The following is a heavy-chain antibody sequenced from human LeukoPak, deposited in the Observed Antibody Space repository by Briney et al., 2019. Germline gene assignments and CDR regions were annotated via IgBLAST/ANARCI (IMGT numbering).Heavy chain of an antibody. CDR1: GGSISSSSYY. Sequence: SETLSLTCTVSGGSISSSSYYWGWIRQPPGKGLEWIGNIYYSGSTYYNPSLKSRVTISVDRSKNQFSLKLSSVTAADTAVYYCAREHQYYYDSSGYSDYWGQGTLVTVSS. CDR3: AREHQYYYDSSGYSDY. CDR2: IYYSGST. V-gene: IGHV4-39*07. D-gene: IGHD3-22*01. J-gene: IGHJ4*02.